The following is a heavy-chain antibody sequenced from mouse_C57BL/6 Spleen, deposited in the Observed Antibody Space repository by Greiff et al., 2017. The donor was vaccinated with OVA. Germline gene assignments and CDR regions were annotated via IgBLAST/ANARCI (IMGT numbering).Heavy chain of an antibody. J-gene: IGHJ3*01. CDR2: IDPSDSYT. V-gene: IGHV1-50*01. D-gene: IGHD2-1*01. CDR1: GYTFTSYW. Sequence: QVQLQQPGAELVKPGASVKLSCKASGYTFTSYWMQWVKQRPGQGLEWIGEIDPSDSYTNYNQKFKGKATLTVDISSSTAYMQLSSLTSEDSAVYYCALIYYGNPAWFAYWGQGTLVTVSA. CDR3: ALIYYGNPAWFAY.